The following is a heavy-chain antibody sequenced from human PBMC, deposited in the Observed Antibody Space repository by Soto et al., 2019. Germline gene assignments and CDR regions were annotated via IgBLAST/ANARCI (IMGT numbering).Heavy chain of an antibody. V-gene: IGHV3-74*01. J-gene: IGHJ4*02. CDR3: VRDSHGDY. CDR2: IDHDGST. Sequence: EVQLVESGGGRVQPGGSLRLSCAGSGFTFSNYWMHWVRQAPGKGLEWVSRIDHDGSTDYADSVRGRFTISRDNAENTLYLQMNSLRPEDTAVYYCVRDSHGDYWGQGTLVTVSS. CDR1: GFTFSNYW.